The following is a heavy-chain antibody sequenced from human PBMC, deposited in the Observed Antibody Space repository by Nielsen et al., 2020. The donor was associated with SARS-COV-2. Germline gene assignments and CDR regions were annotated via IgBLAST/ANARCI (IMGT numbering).Heavy chain of an antibody. Sequence: SETLSLTCTVSGGSISSYYWSWIRQPPGKGLEWIGYIYYSGSTNYNPSLKSRVTISVDTSKNQFSLKLSSVTAADTAVYYCARHLRDCYNSDWYFDLWGRGTLVTVSS. CDR2: IYYSGST. CDR1: GGSISSYY. CDR3: ARHLRDCYNSDWYFDL. J-gene: IGHJ2*01. D-gene: IGHD5-24*01. V-gene: IGHV4-59*08.